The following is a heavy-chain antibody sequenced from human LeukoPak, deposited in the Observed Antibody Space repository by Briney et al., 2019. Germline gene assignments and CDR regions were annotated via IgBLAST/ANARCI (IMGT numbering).Heavy chain of an antibody. CDR3: ARDTAKRVP. CDR2: ISSSSSFI. Sequence: GGSLRFSGAASGFTFGTNSMNWVRKARGKGLGWVSSISSSSSFIYYADSVKGRFTISSANARNSLYLQLNSPRAEDRAGYLGARDTAKRVPWGQGTLVTVSS. D-gene: IGHD6-25*01. CDR1: GFTFGTNS. J-gene: IGHJ5*02. V-gene: IGHV3-21*01.